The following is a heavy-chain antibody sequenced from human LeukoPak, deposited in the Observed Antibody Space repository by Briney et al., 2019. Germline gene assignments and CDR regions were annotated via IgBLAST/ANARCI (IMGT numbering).Heavy chain of an antibody. Sequence: SETLSLTCTVSGGSIRGSSFYWGWVRQPPGKGLEWIGSMYYSGSTYYNPSLKSRVTISIDTPKNQFSLKLSSVTAADTAIYYCAPSSPGFDYWGQGILVTVSS. D-gene: IGHD2-2*01. CDR1: GGSIRGSSFY. CDR3: APSSPGFDY. J-gene: IGHJ4*02. V-gene: IGHV4-39*01. CDR2: MYYSGST.